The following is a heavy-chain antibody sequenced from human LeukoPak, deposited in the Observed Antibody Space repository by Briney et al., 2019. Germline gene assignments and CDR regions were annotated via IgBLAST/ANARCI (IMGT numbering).Heavy chain of an antibody. Sequence: PGGSLRLSCAASGFTFSSSAMSWVRQAPGKGLEWVSAIGGSGTSTFYADSVKGRCTISRDNSENTLYLQMNSLRAEDTAVYYCAKAEGAMIAFWGQGTLVTVSS. V-gene: IGHV3-23*01. CDR2: IGGSGTST. J-gene: IGHJ4*02. CDR3: AKAEGAMIAF. CDR1: GFTFSSSA. D-gene: IGHD3-22*01.